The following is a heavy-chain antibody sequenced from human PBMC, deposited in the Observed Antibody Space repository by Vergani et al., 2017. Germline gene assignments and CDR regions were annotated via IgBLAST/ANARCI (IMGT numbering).Heavy chain of an antibody. CDR3: AREGYCTNGVCFTLFDV. J-gene: IGHJ4*02. CDR1: GGSFNDYW. V-gene: IGHV4-34*01. CDR2: IRHDGIT. Sequence: QAQLQQWGAGLLKPSETLSLTCAIYGGSFNDYWWTWIRQPPGKGLEWIGEIRHDGITHYSPSLKSRVTISIDTSTHQFSLNLRSVTAADTAFYYCAREGYCTNGVCFTLFDVWGQGALVTVSS. D-gene: IGHD2-8*01.